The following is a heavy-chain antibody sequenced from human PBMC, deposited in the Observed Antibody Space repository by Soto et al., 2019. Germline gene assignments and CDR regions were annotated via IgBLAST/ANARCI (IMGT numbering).Heavy chain of an antibody. CDR2: INHSGST. CDR1: GGSFSGYY. D-gene: IGHD2-15*01. CDR3: AGRGYCSGGSCYTPYYFDY. V-gene: IGHV4-34*01. Sequence: QVQLQQWGAGLLKPSETLSLTCAVYGGSFSGYYWSWIRQPPGKGLEWIGEINHSGSTNYNPSLKSRVTISVDKSKNQFALKLSSVTAADTAVYYCAGRGYCSGGSCYTPYYFDYWGQGTLVTVSS. J-gene: IGHJ4*02.